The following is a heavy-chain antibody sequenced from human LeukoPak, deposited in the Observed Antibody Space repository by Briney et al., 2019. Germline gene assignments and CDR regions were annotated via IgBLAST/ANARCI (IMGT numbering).Heavy chain of an antibody. CDR1: GFTFSSYS. CDR3: ARGLVVVPAAMAY. Sequence: GGSLRLSCAASGFTFSSYSMNWVRQAPGKGLECVSSISSSSSYIYYADSVKGRFTISRDNAKNSLYLQMNSLRAEDTAVYYCARGLVVVPAAMAYWGQGTLVTVSS. CDR2: ISSSSSYI. J-gene: IGHJ4*02. V-gene: IGHV3-21*01. D-gene: IGHD2-2*01.